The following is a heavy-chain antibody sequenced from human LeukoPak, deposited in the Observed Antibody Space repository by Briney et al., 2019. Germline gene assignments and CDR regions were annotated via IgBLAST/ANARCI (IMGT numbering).Heavy chain of an antibody. CDR1: GFTFSSYG. V-gene: IGHV3-30*02. Sequence: GGSLRLSCAASGFTFSSYGMHWVRQAPGKGLDWVAFIRYDGSNKYYADSVKGRFTISRDNSKNTLYLQMNSLRAEDTAVYYCAKDPCSGGSCYCDYWGQGTLVTVSS. D-gene: IGHD2-15*01. J-gene: IGHJ4*02. CDR2: IRYDGSNK. CDR3: AKDPCSGGSCYCDY.